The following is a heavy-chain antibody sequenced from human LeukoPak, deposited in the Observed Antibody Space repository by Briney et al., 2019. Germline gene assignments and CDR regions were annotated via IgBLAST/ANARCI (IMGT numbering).Heavy chain of an antibody. Sequence: ASVKVSCKASGYTFTSYGISWVRQAPGQGLEWMGWISAYNGNTNYAQKLQGRVTMTTDTSTSTAYMELRSLRSDDTAVYYCARDVVKGAAPPLNWFDPWGQGTLVTVSS. CDR1: GYTFTSYG. D-gene: IGHD2-15*01. V-gene: IGHV1-18*01. CDR3: ARDVVKGAAPPLNWFDP. J-gene: IGHJ5*02. CDR2: ISAYNGNT.